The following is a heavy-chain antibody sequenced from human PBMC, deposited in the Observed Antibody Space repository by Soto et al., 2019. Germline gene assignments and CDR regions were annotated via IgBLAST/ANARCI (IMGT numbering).Heavy chain of an antibody. CDR3: ARDLGYCSSTNCYPWFDP. J-gene: IGHJ5*02. Sequence: PEETLSLTCTVSGGSISNYYWSWIRQPPGKGLEWIGYIYYSGSTKYNPSLKSRVTISADTSKNQFSLKLTSVTAADTAVYYCARDLGYCSSTNCYPWFDPWGQGTLVTVSS. CDR2: IYYSGST. CDR1: GGSISNYY. D-gene: IGHD2-2*01. V-gene: IGHV4-59*01.